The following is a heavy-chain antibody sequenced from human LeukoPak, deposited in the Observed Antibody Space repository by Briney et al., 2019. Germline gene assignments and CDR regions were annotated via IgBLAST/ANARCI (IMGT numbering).Heavy chain of an antibody. CDR2: IYYSGST. CDR1: GGSISSSSYY. CDR3: ARVAIPYDISPYYDGYMDV. D-gene: IGHD3-22*01. V-gene: IGHV4-39*07. J-gene: IGHJ6*03. Sequence: KSSETLSLTCTVSGGSISSSSYYWGWIRQPPGKGLEWIGSIYYSGSTNYNPSLQSRVTISVDTSKNQFSLKISSVTAADTAVYYCARVAIPYDISPYYDGYMDVWGKGTTVTVSS.